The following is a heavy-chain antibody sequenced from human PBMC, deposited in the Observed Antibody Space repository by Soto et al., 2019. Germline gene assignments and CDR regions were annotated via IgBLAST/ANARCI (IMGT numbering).Heavy chain of an antibody. J-gene: IGHJ4*02. V-gene: IGHV4-39*01. D-gene: IGHD5-12*01. CDR1: GDSIGSAIYY. CDR2: FYYNGRT. CDR3: ARVPQRDYGYPDF. Sequence: QLQLQESGPGLVKPSETLSLTCSVSGDSIGSAIYYWGWIRQPPGKGLEWIGSFYYNGRTYYNPSLKSRVTISVDTPKNQFSLNLSSVPAADTAVYYCARVPQRDYGYPDFWGQGTLVIVSS.